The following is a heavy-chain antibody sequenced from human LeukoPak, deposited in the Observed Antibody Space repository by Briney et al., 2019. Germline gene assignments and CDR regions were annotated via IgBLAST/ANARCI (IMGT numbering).Heavy chain of an antibody. CDR1: GFTFSSYW. CDR3: ARVSGAAYFDY. D-gene: IGHD1-26*01. CDR2: IKQDGSEK. Sequence: TGGSLRLSCAASGFTFSSYWMSWVRQAPGKGLEWVANIKQDGSEKYYVDSVKGRFTISRDNAKNSLYLQMNSLRAEDTAVYYRARVSGAAYFDYWGQGTLVTVSS. V-gene: IGHV3-7*01. J-gene: IGHJ4*02.